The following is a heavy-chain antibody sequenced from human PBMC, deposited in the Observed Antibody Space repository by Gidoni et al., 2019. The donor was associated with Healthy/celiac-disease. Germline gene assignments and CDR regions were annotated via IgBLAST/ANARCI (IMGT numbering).Heavy chain of an antibody. J-gene: IGHJ6*02. V-gene: IGHV1-69*01. D-gene: IGHD2-2*01. CDR2: IIPIFGTA. CDR3: ARGSCSSTSCRRHYYYGMDV. CDR1: GGTFSSDS. Sequence: QVQLVQSGAVVKKPGSSVKVSCKASGGTFSSDSISWVRQAPGQGLEWMGGIIPIFGTANYAQKFQGRVTITADESTSTAYMELSSLRSEDTAVYYCARGSCSSTSCRRHYYYGMDVWGQGTTVTVSS.